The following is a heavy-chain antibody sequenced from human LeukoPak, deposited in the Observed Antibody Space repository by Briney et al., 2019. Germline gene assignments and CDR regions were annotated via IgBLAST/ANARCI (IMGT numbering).Heavy chain of an antibody. V-gene: IGHV1-2*02. J-gene: IGHJ4*02. Sequence: ASVKVSCKASGYTFTGYYMHWVRQAPGQGLEWMGWINPNSGGTNYAQKFQGRVTMTRDTSISTAYMELSRLRSDDTAVYYCARDAKVRGTSKYYFDYWGQGTLVTVSS. CDR2: INPNSGGT. D-gene: IGHD3-10*01. CDR1: GYTFTGYY. CDR3: ARDAKVRGTSKYYFDY.